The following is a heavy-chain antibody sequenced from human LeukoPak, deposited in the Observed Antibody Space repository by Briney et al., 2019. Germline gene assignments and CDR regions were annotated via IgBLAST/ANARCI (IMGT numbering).Heavy chain of an antibody. CDR2: ISYDGSNK. CDR3: ARDRAGGWIDY. Sequence: PGGSLRLSCAASGFTFSSYAMHWVRQAPGKGLEWVAVISYDGSNKYYADSVKGRFTISRDNSKNTLYLQMNSLRAGDTAVYYCARDRAGGWIDYWGQGTLVTVSS. CDR1: GFTFSSYA. V-gene: IGHV3-30*04. D-gene: IGHD6-19*01. J-gene: IGHJ4*02.